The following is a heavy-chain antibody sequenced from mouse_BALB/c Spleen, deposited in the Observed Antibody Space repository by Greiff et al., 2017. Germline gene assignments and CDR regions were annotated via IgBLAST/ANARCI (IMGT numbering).Heavy chain of an antibody. CDR2: ISSGGGNT. D-gene: IGHD1-1*01. V-gene: IGHV5-9*03. CDR3: ARYIRYFDY. Sequence: EVKLVESGGGLVKPGGSLKLSCAASGFTFSSYTMSWVRQTPEKRLEWVATISSGGGNTYYPDSVKGRFTISRANAKNNLYLQMSSLRSEDTALYYCARYIRYFDYWGQGTTLTVSS. CDR1: GFTFSSYT. J-gene: IGHJ2*01.